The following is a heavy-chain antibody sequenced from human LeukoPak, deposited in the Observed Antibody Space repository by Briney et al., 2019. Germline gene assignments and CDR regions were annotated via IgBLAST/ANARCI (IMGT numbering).Heavy chain of an antibody. D-gene: IGHD3-22*01. J-gene: IGHJ4*02. CDR2: ISGSGGST. CDR3: AKAPRLNYYDSSGYYGN. V-gene: IGHV3-23*01. Sequence: GGTLRLSCAASGFTFSSYGMSWVRQAPGKGLEWVSAISGSGGSTYYADSVKGRFTIPRANSKTTLHLRMTSLRAEDTVVYYCAKAPRLNYYDSSGYYGNWGQGTLVTVSS. CDR1: GFTFSSYG.